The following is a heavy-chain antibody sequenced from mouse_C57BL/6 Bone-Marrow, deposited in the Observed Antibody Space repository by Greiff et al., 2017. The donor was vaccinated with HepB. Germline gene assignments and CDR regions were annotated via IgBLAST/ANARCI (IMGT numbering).Heavy chain of an antibody. CDR1: GFTFSDFY. V-gene: IGHV7-1*01. Sequence: EVKLMESGGGLVQSGRSLRLSCATSGFTFSDFYMEWVRQAPGKGLEWIAASRNKANDYTTEYSASVKGRFIVSRDTSQSILYLQMNALRAEDTAIYYCARDPPPIYGSSPYWYFDVWGTGTTVTGSS. D-gene: IGHD1-1*01. CDR2: SRNKANDYTT. CDR3: ARDPPPIYGSSPYWYFDV. J-gene: IGHJ1*03.